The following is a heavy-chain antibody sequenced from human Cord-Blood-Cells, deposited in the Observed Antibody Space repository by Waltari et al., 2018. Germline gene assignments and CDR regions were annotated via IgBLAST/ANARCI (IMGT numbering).Heavy chain of an antibody. Sequence: EVQLVESGGGLVQPGGSLRLSCAASGFTFSSYWMSWVRQAPGKGLEWGANIKQDGSEKYYVDSVKGRFIISRDNAKNSLYLQMNSLRAEDTAVYYCARDYSQLGDAFDIWGQGTMVTVSS. CDR3: ARDYSQLGDAFDI. CDR1: GFTFSSYW. J-gene: IGHJ3*02. D-gene: IGHD6-13*01. V-gene: IGHV3-7*01. CDR2: IKQDGSEK.